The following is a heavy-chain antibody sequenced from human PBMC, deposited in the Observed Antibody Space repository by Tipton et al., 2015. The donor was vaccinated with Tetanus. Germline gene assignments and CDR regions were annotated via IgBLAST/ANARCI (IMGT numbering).Heavy chain of an antibody. Sequence: TLSLTCAVSGGSISSSNWWSWVRQPPGKGLEWIGEIYHSGSTNYNPSLKSRVTISVDKSKNQFSLKLSSVTAADTAVYYCARENRVVVVVAATIWFDPWGQGTLVTVSS. J-gene: IGHJ5*02. CDR2: IYHSGST. D-gene: IGHD2-15*01. V-gene: IGHV4-4*02. CDR1: GGSISSSNW. CDR3: ARENRVVVVVAATIWFDP.